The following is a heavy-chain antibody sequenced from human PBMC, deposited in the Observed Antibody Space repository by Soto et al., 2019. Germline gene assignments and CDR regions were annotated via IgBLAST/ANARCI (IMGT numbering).Heavy chain of an antibody. CDR1: GFTFSSYA. CDR3: ARDGLYYYYGMDV. CDR2: ISYDGSNK. V-gene: IGHV3-30-3*01. Sequence: PGGSLRLSCAASGFTFSSYAMHWVRQAPGKGLEWVAVISYDGSNKYYADSVKGRFTISRDNSKNTLYLQMNSLRAEDTAVYYCARDGLYYYYGMDVWGQGTTVTVSS. J-gene: IGHJ6*02.